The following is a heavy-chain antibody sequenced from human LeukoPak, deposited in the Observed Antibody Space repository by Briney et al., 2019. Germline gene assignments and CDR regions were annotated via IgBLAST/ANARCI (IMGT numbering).Heavy chain of an antibody. V-gene: IGHV4-4*07. CDR2: IYTSGST. CDR3: ARHPQRNLGVTTSGPYYYAMDV. D-gene: IGHD2-21*02. CDR1: GSSISSYY. Sequence: SETLSLTCTVSGSSISSYYWSWIRQPAGKGLEWVGRIYTSGSTNYNPSLKSRVIMSVDTSKNQFSLKLSSVTAADTAIYYCARHPQRNLGVTTSGPYYYAMDVWGQGTTVTVSS. J-gene: IGHJ6*02.